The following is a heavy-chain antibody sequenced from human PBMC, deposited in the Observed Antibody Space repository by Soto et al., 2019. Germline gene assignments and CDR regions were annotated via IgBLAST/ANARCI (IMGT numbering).Heavy chain of an antibody. CDR3: VRLIGNSWLDF. CDR1: GDSVSSSSVT. J-gene: IGHJ5*01. D-gene: IGHD1-26*01. CDR2: TYYRSKWYN. V-gene: IGHV6-1*01. Sequence: SQTLSLTCVISGDSVSSSSVTWNWIRQSPSRGLEWLGRTYYRSKWYNDYAESVKSRITINPDTSKNQFSLHLNSVTPEDTAVYYCVRLIGNSWLDFWGQGTLVTVPS.